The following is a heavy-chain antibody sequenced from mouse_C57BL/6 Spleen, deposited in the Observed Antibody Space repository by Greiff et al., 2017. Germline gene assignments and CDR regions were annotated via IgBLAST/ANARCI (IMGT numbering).Heavy chain of an antibody. CDR2: IYPGDGDT. J-gene: IGHJ4*01. V-gene: IGHV1-82*01. CDR1: GYAFSSSW. D-gene: IGHD1-1*02. CDR3: ARSGLYGYAMDY. Sequence: QVQLQQSGPELVKPGASVKISCKASGYAFSSSWMNWVKQRPGKGLEWIGRIYPGDGDTNYNGKFKGKATLTADKSSSTAYMQLSSLTSEDSAVYFCARSGLYGYAMDYWGQGTSVTVSS.